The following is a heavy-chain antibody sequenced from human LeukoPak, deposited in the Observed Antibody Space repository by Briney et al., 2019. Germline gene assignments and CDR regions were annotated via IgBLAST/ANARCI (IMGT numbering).Heavy chain of an antibody. CDR2: ISAYSGNT. CDR1: GYTXTSYG. Sequence: ASVKVSCKASGYTXTSYGISWVRQAPGQGLEWMGWISAYSGNTNYVQKLQGRVTMTTDTSTSTAYMELRSLRSDDTAVYFCARERRDYYDSSGYLDCWGQGTLVAVSS. CDR3: ARERRDYYDSSGYLDC. V-gene: IGHV1-18*01. D-gene: IGHD3-22*01. J-gene: IGHJ4*02.